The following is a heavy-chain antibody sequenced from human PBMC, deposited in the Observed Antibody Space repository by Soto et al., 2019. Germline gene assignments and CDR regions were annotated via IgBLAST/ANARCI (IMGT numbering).Heavy chain of an antibody. CDR1: GGNFSTYT. CDR2: IIPLLDVA. CDR3: TAGYTSLEI. Sequence: QVQLVQSGPEVKKPGSSVTVSCKSSGGNFSTYTVTWVPLAPGQGLEWMGRIIPLLDVATSAQKFQGRFSITADTSTSTAYMELASLSSEDAAVYYVTAGYTSLEIWGQGTRVTVSS. D-gene: IGHD3-9*01. J-gene: IGHJ4*03. V-gene: IGHV1-69*02.